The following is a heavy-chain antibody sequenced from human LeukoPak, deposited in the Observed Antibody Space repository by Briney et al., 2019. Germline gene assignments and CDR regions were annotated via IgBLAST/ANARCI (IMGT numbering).Heavy chain of an antibody. CDR2: IRSKAFGGTT. CDR1: GFTFGDYA. CDR3: TRVGGGVRLVIIVWYFDL. J-gene: IGHJ2*01. V-gene: IGHV3-49*03. Sequence: GGSLRLSCTASGFTFGDYAMSWFRQAPGKGLEWVGFIRSKAFGGTTEYAASVKGRFTISRDDSKSIAYLQMNSLKTEDTAVYYCTRVGGGVRLVIIVWYFDLWGRGTLVTVSS. D-gene: IGHD3-9*01.